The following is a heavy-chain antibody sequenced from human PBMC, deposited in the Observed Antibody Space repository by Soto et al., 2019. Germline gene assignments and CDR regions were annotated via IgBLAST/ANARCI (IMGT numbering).Heavy chain of an antibody. CDR2: IYPGDSDT. J-gene: IGHJ6*02. D-gene: IGHD6-13*01. CDR1: GYSFSTYW. V-gene: IGHV5-51*01. Sequence: GESLKISCTGSGYSFSTYWTAWVRQMPGKGLEWMGIIYPGDSDTRYSPSFQGQVTISADTSTKTAYLQWSSLKASDTATYYCARHKSIRWYPDYYSYYGMDVWGQGTTVTVSS. CDR3: ARHKSIRWYPDYYSYYGMDV.